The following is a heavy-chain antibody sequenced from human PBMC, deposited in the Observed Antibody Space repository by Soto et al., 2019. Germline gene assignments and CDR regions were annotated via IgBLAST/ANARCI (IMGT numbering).Heavy chain of an antibody. Sequence: PGGSLRLSCAASGFTFSSYAVSWVRQAPGKGPEWISSISGSGSTIYYADSVKGQFTISRDNPKNTLYLQMSSLRAEDTAVYYCAKVFYYYDSSGYYYFDYWGQGTLVTVSS. CDR1: GFTFSSYA. CDR2: ISGSGSTI. D-gene: IGHD3-22*01. CDR3: AKVFYYYDSSGYYYFDY. J-gene: IGHJ4*02. V-gene: IGHV3-23*01.